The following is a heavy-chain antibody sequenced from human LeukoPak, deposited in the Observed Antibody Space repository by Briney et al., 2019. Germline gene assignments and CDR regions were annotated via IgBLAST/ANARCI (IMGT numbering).Heavy chain of an antibody. CDR2: IYYSGST. CDR1: GSSISSYY. J-gene: IGHJ4*02. D-gene: IGHD5-18*01. V-gene: IGHV4-59*01. CDR3: ARARDGYSYGYLGY. Sequence: SETLSLTCTVSGSSISSYYWSWIRQPPGKGLEWIGYIYYSGSTNYNPSLKSRVTISVDTSKNQFSLKLSSVTAADTAVYYCARARDGYSYGYLGYWGQGTLVTVSS.